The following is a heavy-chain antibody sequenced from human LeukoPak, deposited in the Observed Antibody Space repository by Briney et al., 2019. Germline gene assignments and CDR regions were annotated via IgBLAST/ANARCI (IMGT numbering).Heavy chain of an antibody. D-gene: IGHD2-15*01. CDR2: IYYSGST. Sequence: SETLSLTCTVSGGSISSYYWSWIRQPPGKGLEWIGYIYYSGSTNYNPSLKSRVTISVDTSKNQFSLRLSSVTAADTAFYYCARHGNIVVVVAARGFDPWGQGTLVTVSS. J-gene: IGHJ5*02. V-gene: IGHV4-59*08. CDR1: GGSISSYY. CDR3: ARHGNIVVVVAARGFDP.